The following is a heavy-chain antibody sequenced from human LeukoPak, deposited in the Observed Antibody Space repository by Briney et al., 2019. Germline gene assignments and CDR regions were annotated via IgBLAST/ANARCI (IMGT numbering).Heavy chain of an antibody. V-gene: IGHV3-48*01. CDR1: GFTFSSYS. D-gene: IGHD1-26*01. CDR2: ISSSSSTI. Sequence: GGSLRLSCAASGFTFSSYSMNWVRQAPGKGLEWVSYISSSSSTIYYADSVKGRFTISRDNTKNSLYLQMNSLRAEDTAVYYCARDGQWELKEGWGQGTLVTVSS. J-gene: IGHJ4*02. CDR3: ARDGQWELKEG.